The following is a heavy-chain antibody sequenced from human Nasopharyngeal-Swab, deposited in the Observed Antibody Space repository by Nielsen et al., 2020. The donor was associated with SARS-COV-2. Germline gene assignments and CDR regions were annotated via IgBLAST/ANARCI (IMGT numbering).Heavy chain of an antibody. CDR2: TYYRSKWYN. Sequence: SQTLSLTCAISGDSVPSNSAAWNWIRQSPSRGLEWLGRTYYRSKWYNDYAVSVKSRITINPDTSKNQFSLQLNSVTPEDTAVYYCARVQSSGWSYYYYGMDVWGQGTTVTVSS. CDR1: GDSVPSNSAA. V-gene: IGHV6-1*01. D-gene: IGHD6-19*01. CDR3: ARVQSSGWSYYYYGMDV. J-gene: IGHJ6*02.